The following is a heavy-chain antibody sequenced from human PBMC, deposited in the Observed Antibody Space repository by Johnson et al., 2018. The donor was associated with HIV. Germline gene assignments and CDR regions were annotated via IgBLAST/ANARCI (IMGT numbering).Heavy chain of an antibody. V-gene: IGHV3-9*01. CDR3: ARDPSSQYSRLTGDFGSFDM. D-gene: IGHD7-27*01. J-gene: IGHJ3*02. CDR2: ISWNSGSI. CDR1: GFTFDDYA. Sequence: VQLVESGGGVVQPGRSLRLSCAASGFTFDDYAMHWVRQAPGKGLEWVSGISWNSGSIGYADSVKGRFSISRDNVKNSLYLQMNSLRVEDTALYYCARDPSSQYSRLTGDFGSFDMWGQGTMVIVAS.